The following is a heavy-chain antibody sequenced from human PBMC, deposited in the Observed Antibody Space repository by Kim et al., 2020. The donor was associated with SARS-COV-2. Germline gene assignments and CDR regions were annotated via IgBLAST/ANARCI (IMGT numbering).Heavy chain of an antibody. Sequence: GGSLRLSCAASGFTFDDYAMHWVRQAPGKGLEWVSGISWNSGSIGYADSVKGRFTISRDNAKNSLYLQMNSLRAEDTALYYCAKALGEGPEEGFDYWGQGNLVTVSS. D-gene: IGHD1-26*01. CDR2: ISWNSGSI. CDR3: AKALGEGPEEGFDY. V-gene: IGHV3-9*01. CDR1: GFTFDDYA. J-gene: IGHJ4*02.